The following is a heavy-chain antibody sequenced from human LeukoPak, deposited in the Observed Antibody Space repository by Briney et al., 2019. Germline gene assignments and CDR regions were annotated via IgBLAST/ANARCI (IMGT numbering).Heavy chain of an antibody. V-gene: IGHV3-23*01. D-gene: IGHD4-17*01. CDR3: AKGLGDYAWYYYYMDV. J-gene: IGHJ6*03. CDR2: INANSGST. CDR1: GFTFSTYA. Sequence: PGGSLRLSCAASGFTFSTYAMSWVRQAPGKGLEWVSSINANSGSTYYADSVKGRFTISRDNSKNTLYLQMNSLRAEDTAVYYCAKGLGDYAWYYYYMDVWGKGTTVTVSS.